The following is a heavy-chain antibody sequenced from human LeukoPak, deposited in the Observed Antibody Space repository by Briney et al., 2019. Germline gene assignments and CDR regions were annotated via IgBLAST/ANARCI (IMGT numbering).Heavy chain of an antibody. D-gene: IGHD2-15*01. CDR2: INHSGST. CDR1: GGSFSGYY. Sequence: SETLSLTCAVYGGSFSGYYWSWIRQPPGKGLEWIGEINHSGSTNYNPSLKSRVTISVDTSKNQFSLKLSSVTAADTAVYYCARKAGRCSGGSCYSPNYYYYYMDVRGKGTTVTVSS. V-gene: IGHV4-34*01. CDR3: ARKAGRCSGGSCYSPNYYYYYMDV. J-gene: IGHJ6*03.